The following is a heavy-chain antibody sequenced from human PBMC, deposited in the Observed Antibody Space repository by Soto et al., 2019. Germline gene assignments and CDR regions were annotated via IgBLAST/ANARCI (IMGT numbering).Heavy chain of an antibody. V-gene: IGHV3-23*04. J-gene: IGHJ6*02. CDR2: IGSNGADK. CDR1: GITFSTYA. CDR3: AADYLRHNSLNGYYYSYGMDV. D-gene: IGHD4-17*01. Sequence: EVQLVESGGGFVQPGGSLRLSCAASGITFSTYAMSWVRRAPGKGLEWVSTIGSNGADKQYADFVKGRFTVSRDSSKSTLSLQMNSLRAEDTAVYYCAADYLRHNSLNGYYYSYGMDVWGQGTTVTVSS.